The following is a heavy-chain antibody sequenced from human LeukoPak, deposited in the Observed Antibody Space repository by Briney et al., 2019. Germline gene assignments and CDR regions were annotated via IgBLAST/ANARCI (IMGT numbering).Heavy chain of an antibody. Sequence: EASVKVSCKASGYTFTSYGISWVRQAPGQGLEWMGWISAYNGNTNYAQKLQGRVTITTDPSTSPAYMELRSLSSGAPAVAFCSRSGSSGYFDYWGQGTLVTVSS. CDR2: ISAYNGNT. J-gene: IGHJ4*02. CDR1: GYTFTSYG. CDR3: SRSGSSGYFDY. V-gene: IGHV1-18*01. D-gene: IGHD3-22*01.